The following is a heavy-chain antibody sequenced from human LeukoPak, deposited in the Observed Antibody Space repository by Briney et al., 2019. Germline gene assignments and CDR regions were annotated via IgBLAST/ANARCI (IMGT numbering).Heavy chain of an antibody. CDR1: GGTFSSYA. CDR3: ARVIINDAFDI. V-gene: IGHV1-69*04. CDR2: IIPILGIA. D-gene: IGHD2/OR15-2a*01. J-gene: IGHJ3*02. Sequence: SVKVSCKASGGTFSSYAISWVRQAPGQGLEWMGRIIPILGIANYAQKFQGRVTITADKSTSTAYMELSSLRSEDTAAYYCARVIINDAFDIWGQGTMVTVSS.